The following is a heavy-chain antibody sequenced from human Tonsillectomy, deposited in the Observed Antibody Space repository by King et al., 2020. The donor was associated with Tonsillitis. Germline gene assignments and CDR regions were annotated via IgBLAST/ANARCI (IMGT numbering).Heavy chain of an antibody. D-gene: IGHD2-15*01. J-gene: IGHJ6*02. CDR1: GFTFSSYS. CDR2: ISSSSSYI. CDR3: ARDCSGGSCYPYYYGMDV. V-gene: IGHV3-21*01. Sequence: VQLVESGGGLVKPGGSLRLSCAASGFTFSSYSMNRVRQSPGKGLEWVSSISSSSSYIYYADSVKGRFAISRDNAKHSLYLQMNSLRAEDTAVYYCARDCSGGSCYPYYYGMDVWGQGTTVTVSS.